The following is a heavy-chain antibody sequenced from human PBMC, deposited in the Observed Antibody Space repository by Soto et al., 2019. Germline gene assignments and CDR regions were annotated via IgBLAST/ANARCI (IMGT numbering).Heavy chain of an antibody. CDR3: ATEPVDYCSSTSCYDRTFDY. Sequence: GGSLRLSCAASGFTFSSYWMHWVRQAPGKGLVWVSRINSDGSSTSYADSVKGRFTISRDNAKNTLYLQMNSLRAEDTAVYYCATEPVDYCSSTSCYDRTFDYWGQGTLVTVSS. CDR2: INSDGSST. J-gene: IGHJ4*02. CDR1: GFTFSSYW. D-gene: IGHD2-2*01. V-gene: IGHV3-74*01.